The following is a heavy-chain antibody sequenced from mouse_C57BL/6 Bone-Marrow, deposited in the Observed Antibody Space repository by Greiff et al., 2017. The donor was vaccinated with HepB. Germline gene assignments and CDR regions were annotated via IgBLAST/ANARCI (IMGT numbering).Heavy chain of an antibody. CDR3: ARHGQLGYFDY. D-gene: IGHD3-3*01. Sequence: EVKLVESGGGLVQPGGSLKLSCAASGFTFSDYYMYWVRQTPEKRLEWVAYISNGGGSTYYPDTVKGRFTISRDNAKNTLYLQMSRLKSEDAAMYYCARHGQLGYFDYWGQGTTLTVSS. J-gene: IGHJ2*01. CDR1: GFTFSDYY. CDR2: ISNGGGST. V-gene: IGHV5-12*01.